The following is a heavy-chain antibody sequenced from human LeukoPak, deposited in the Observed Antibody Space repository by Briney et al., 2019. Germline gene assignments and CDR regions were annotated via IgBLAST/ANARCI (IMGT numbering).Heavy chain of an antibody. CDR1: GGSFSGYY. CDR3: ARDLGRIMRSSSFGGDAFDI. V-gene: IGHV4-34*01. J-gene: IGHJ3*02. CDR2: INHSGST. Sequence: PSETLSLTCAVYGGSFSGYYWSWIRQPPGKGLEWIGEINHSGSTYYNPSLKSRVTISVDTSKNQFSLKLSSVTAADTAVYYCARDLGRIMRSSSFGGDAFDIWGQGTMVTVSS. D-gene: IGHD6-13*01.